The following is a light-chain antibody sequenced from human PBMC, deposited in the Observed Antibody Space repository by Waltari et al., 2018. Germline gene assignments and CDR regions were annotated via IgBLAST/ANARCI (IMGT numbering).Light chain of an antibody. J-gene: IGLJ2*01. V-gene: IGLV2-14*03. CDR1: SSDVGGYKF. Sequence: QSALTQPDSVSGSPGQSITIPCTGPSSDVGGYKFVSWYQHHPGEAPKLIIFDVTNRPSGVSYRFSGSKSGNSASLTISGLQAEDEAYYYCSSYTSSTTGIFGGGTKLTVL. CDR3: SSYTSSTTGI. CDR2: DVT.